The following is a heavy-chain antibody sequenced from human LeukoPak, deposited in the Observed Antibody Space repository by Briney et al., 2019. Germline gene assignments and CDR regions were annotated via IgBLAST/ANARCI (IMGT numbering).Heavy chain of an antibody. J-gene: IGHJ6*02. CDR2: INTNTGNP. CDR1: GYTFTSYA. D-gene: IGHD3-3*01. Sequence: ASVKVSCKASGYTFTSYAMNWVRQAPGQGLEWMGWINTNTGNPTYAQGFTGRFVFSLGTSVSTAYLQICSLKAEDTAVYYCARGFDYDFWSGYFNNYYYYYYGMDVWGQGTTVTVSS. V-gene: IGHV7-4-1*01. CDR3: ARGFDYDFWSGYFNNYYYYYYGMDV.